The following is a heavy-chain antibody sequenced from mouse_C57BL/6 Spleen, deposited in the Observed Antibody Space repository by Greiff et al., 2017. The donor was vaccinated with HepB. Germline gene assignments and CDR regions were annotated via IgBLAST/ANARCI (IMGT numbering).Heavy chain of an antibody. CDR1: GFTFSSYG. CDR3: ARHEDSQATLVYFDY. J-gene: IGHJ2*01. Sequence: EVKLQESGGDLVKPGGSLKLSCAASGFTFSSYGMSWVRQTPDKRLEWVATISSGGSYTYYPDSVKGRFTISRDNAKNTLYLQMSSLKSEDTAMYYCARHEDSQATLVYFDYWGQGTTLTVSS. D-gene: IGHD3-2*02. V-gene: IGHV5-6*01. CDR2: ISSGGSYT.